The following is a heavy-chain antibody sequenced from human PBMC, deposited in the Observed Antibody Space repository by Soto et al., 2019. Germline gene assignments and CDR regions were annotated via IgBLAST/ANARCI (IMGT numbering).Heavy chain of an antibody. D-gene: IGHD3-10*01. CDR3: ASSDKVPGPYYYAPCGPFDY. V-gene: IGHV4-30-4*01. CDR2: IHYSGST. CDR1: GGSIRGSDYY. J-gene: IGHJ4*02. Sequence: SETLSLTCTVSGGSIRGSDYYWNWIRQPPGKGLEWIGNIHYSGSTHYTPSLQSRVTISLDTSKNQFSLKVNSVTAADSAVYSCASSDKVPGPYYYAPCGPFDYWGLRTLVTAPQ.